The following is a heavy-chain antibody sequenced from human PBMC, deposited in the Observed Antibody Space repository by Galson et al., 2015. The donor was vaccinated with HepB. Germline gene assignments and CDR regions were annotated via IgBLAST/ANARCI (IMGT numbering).Heavy chain of an antibody. V-gene: IGHV3-23*01. CDR2: ISDSGGST. CDR1: GFTFSSYA. D-gene: IGHD3-10*01. CDR3: AKPYYYGSGSYYSYY. J-gene: IGHJ4*02. Sequence: SLRLSCAASGFTFSSYAMTWVRQAPGKGLEWVSAISDSGGSTYYADSVKGRFTISRDNSKNTLYLQMNSLRAEDTAVYYCAKPYYYGSGSYYSYYWGQGTLVTVSS.